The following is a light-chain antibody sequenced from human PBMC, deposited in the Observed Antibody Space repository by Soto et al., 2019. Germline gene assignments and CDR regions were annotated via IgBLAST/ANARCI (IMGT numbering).Light chain of an antibody. CDR3: QPYDNPLSASV. V-gene: IGLV1-40*01. J-gene: IGLJ2*01. Sequence: QSVLTQPPSVSGAPGQRVTISCTGSSSNIRATHVVHWYQQFPGRAPNLLVYGTTNRPSGVPDRFSGSQSGTSASLSITGLHAEDEADYYCQPYDNPLSASVFGGGTQRPVL. CDR2: GTT. CDR1: SSNIRATHV.